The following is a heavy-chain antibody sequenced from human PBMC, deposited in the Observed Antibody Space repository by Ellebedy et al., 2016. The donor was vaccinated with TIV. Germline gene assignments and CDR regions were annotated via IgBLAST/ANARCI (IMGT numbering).Heavy chain of an antibody. V-gene: IGHV1-69*04. J-gene: IGHJ4*02. CDR2: IIPILGIA. Sequence: AASVKVSCKASGGTFSNYAISWVRQAPGQGLEWMGRIIPILGIANYAQKFQGRVTITADKSTSTAYMELSSLRSEDTAVYYCARGVTTGVLFDYWGQGTLVTVSS. CDR3: ARGVTTGVLFDY. CDR1: GGTFSNYA. D-gene: IGHD4-23*01.